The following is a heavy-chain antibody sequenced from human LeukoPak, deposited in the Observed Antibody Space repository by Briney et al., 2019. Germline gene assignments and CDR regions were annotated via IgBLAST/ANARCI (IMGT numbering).Heavy chain of an antibody. J-gene: IGHJ4*02. CDR2: ISSSSSYI. CDR3: AKDFVLGGYSSSWYDY. D-gene: IGHD6-13*01. V-gene: IGHV3-21*01. Sequence: GGSLILSCAASGFTFSSYSMNWVRQAPGKGLEWVSSISSSSSYIYYADSVKGRFTTSRDNSKNTLYLQMNSLRAEDTAVYYCAKDFVLGGYSSSWYDYWGQGTLVTVSS. CDR1: GFTFSSYS.